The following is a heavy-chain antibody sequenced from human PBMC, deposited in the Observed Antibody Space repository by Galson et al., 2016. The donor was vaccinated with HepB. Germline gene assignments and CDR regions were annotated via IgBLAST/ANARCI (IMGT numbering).Heavy chain of an antibody. V-gene: IGHV3-64*01. CDR1: GFSFTSHV. J-gene: IGHJ5*02. Sequence: SLRLSCAASGFSFTSHVFHWVRQAPGKGLEFVSGISYIETTTYYANSVQGRFTIYRDTPKNTLYLQMDNVRVDDMAVYYCTRELVERRTALDLWGRGTLVTVSS. CDR3: TRELVERRTALDL. CDR2: ISYIETTT. D-gene: IGHD2-21*01.